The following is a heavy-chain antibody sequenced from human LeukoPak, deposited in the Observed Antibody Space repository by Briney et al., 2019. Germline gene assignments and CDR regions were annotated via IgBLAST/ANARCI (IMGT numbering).Heavy chain of an antibody. V-gene: IGHV1-2*02. D-gene: IGHD6-19*01. J-gene: IGHJ6*02. CDR3: AGARAPQSQIAVPSGGGGYGMDV. CDR2: INPNSGGT. Sequence: ASVKVSCKASGYTFTGYYMHWVRQAPGQGLEWMGWINPNSGGTNYAQKFQGRVTMTRDTSISTAYMELSRLRSDDTAVYYCAGARAPQSQIAVPSGGGGYGMDVWGQGTTVTVSS. CDR1: GYTFTGYY.